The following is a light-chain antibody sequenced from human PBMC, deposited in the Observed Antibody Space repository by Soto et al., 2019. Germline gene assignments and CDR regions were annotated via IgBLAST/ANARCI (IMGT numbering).Light chain of an antibody. CDR3: QQRSNWRT. Sequence: EIVLTQSPATLSLSPGERATLSCRASQSVSSYLAWYQQKPGQAPRLLIYDASNRATGIPARFSGSGSGTDFTLTISSQEPEDFAVYYCQQRSNWRTFGQGTKLEIK. CDR2: DAS. V-gene: IGKV3-11*01. CDR1: QSVSSY. J-gene: IGKJ2*02.